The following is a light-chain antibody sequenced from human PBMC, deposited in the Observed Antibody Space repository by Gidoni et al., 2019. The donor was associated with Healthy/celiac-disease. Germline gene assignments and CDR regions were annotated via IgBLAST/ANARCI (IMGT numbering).Light chain of an antibody. J-gene: IGKJ2*01. CDR2: AAS. Sequence: IKMTQSPSSLSASVGDSVTITCRASQSIISYLNWYQPKPGNAPKLLIYAASSLQSEVPSRFSGSGSGTAFTLSISRLQPEDFATYYCHQSYSTPHTFGQGTKLEIK. V-gene: IGKV1-39*01. CDR1: QSIISY. CDR3: HQSYSTPHT.